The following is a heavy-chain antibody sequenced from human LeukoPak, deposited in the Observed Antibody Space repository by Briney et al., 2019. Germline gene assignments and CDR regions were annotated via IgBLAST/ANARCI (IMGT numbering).Heavy chain of an antibody. Sequence: SETLSLTCAVYGGSFSGYYWSWIRQPPGKGLEWIGEINHSGSTNYNPSLKSRVTISVDTPKNQFSLKLSSVTAADTAVYYCARSTPLRFLEWLVYDPWGQGTLVTVSS. D-gene: IGHD3-3*01. CDR3: ARSTPLRFLEWLVYDP. CDR1: GGSFSGYY. V-gene: IGHV4-34*01. CDR2: INHSGST. J-gene: IGHJ5*02.